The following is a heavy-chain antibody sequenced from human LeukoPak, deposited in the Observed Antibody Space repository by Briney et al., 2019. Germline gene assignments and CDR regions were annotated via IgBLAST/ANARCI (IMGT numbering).Heavy chain of an antibody. CDR2: IYYSGST. CDR3: ARDLEYDSSGYYYDY. V-gene: IGHV4-59*12. Sequence: PSETLSLTCTVSGGSISSCYWSWIRQPPGKGLEWIGYIYYSGSTNYNPSLKSRVTISVDTSKNQFSLKLSSVTAADTAVYYCARDLEYDSSGYYYDYGGQGTLVTVSS. CDR1: GGSISSCY. D-gene: IGHD3-22*01. J-gene: IGHJ4*02.